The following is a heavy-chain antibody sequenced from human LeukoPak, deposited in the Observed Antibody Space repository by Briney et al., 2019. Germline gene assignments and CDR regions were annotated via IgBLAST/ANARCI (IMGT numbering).Heavy chain of an antibody. Sequence: GASVKVSCKASGGTFSSYAISWVRQAPGQGLEWMGGIIPIFGTANYAQKFQGRVTITADKSTRTAYMELSSLRSEDTAVYYCARDSDVCSGGSCHDYWGQGTLVTVSS. D-gene: IGHD2-15*01. CDR2: IIPIFGTA. V-gene: IGHV1-69*06. CDR1: GGTFSSYA. J-gene: IGHJ4*02. CDR3: ARDSDVCSGGSCHDY.